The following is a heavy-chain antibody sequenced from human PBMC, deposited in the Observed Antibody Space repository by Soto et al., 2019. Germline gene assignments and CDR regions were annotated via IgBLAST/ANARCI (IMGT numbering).Heavy chain of an antibody. V-gene: IGHV3-21*01. D-gene: IGHD2-15*01. CDR2: ISSSSSYI. J-gene: IGHJ6*02. Sequence: EVQLVESGGGLVKPGGSLRLSCAASGFTFSSYSMNWVRQAPGKGLEWVSSISSSSSYIYYADSVKGRFTISRDNAKNSLYLQMNSLRAEDTAVYYCAREIKVAASYYGMDVWGQGTTVTVSS. CDR3: AREIKVAASYYGMDV. CDR1: GFTFSSYS.